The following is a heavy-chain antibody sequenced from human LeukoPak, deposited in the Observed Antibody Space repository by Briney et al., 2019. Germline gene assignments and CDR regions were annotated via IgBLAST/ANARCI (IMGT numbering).Heavy chain of an antibody. CDR3: ARLRPSIGAAGTFDY. J-gene: IGHJ4*02. CDR1: GGSISSYY. V-gene: IGHV4-59*08. CDR2: IYYTGST. Sequence: ETLSLTCTVSGGSISSYYWSWIRQSPGKGLEWIGYIYYTGSTKYNASLKSRVTISVDTSKNQFSLKLSSVTAADTAVYYCARLRPSIGAAGTFDYWGQGTLFTVSS. D-gene: IGHD6-13*01.